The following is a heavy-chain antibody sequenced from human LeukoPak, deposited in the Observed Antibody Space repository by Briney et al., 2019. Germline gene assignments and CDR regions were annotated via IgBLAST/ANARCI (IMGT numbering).Heavy chain of an antibody. CDR3: AKGERAATFDY. CDR2: MNSDGSST. Sequence: GGSLRLSCAASGFTFSSYWMHWVRQAPGKGLVWVSRMNSDGSSTTYADSVKGRFTISRDNAKNTLYLQMNSLRAEDTAVYYCAKGERAATFDYWGQGTLVTVSS. D-gene: IGHD6-13*01. V-gene: IGHV3-74*03. CDR1: GFTFSSYW. J-gene: IGHJ4*02.